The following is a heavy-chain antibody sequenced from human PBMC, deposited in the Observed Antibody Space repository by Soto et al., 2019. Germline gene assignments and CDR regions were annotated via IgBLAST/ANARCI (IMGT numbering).Heavy chain of an antibody. J-gene: IGHJ4*02. V-gene: IGHV3-33*01. Sequence: QVSLVESGGGVVQPGRSLRLSCAASGFTFSRYGMHWVRQAPGKGLEWVAVIWYDGSNKYYADSVKGRFTISRDNSKDTLYLQMNSLRAEDTAVYYCARDLEGPFDYWGQGTLVTVSS. CDR3: ARDLEGPFDY. CDR2: IWYDGSNK. CDR1: GFTFSRYG. D-gene: IGHD1-1*01.